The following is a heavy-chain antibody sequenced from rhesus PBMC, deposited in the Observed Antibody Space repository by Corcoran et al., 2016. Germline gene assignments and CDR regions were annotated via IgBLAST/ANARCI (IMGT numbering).Heavy chain of an antibody. CDR1: GYSISSGYG. CDR2: ISYSGGT. D-gene: IGHD3-40*01. V-gene: IGHV4-122*02. Sequence: QLQLQESGPGLVKPSETLSLTCAVSGYSISSGYGWRWIRQPPGKGLEWIGFISYSGGTSYNPSLNSRVTISRGTSKNQFSLKLSFVTAADTAVYYCARVGPYDLVDYWGQGVLVTVSS. CDR3: ARVGPYDLVDY. J-gene: IGHJ4*01.